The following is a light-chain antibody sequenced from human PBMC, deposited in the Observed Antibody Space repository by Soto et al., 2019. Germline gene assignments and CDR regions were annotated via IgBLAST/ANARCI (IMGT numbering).Light chain of an antibody. CDR3: CSYAGSSTYV. CDR2: DVT. V-gene: IGLV2-11*01. J-gene: IGLJ1*01. Sequence: QSALTQPRSVSGSPGQSVTISCTGTSSDVGSYTYVSWYQQHPGKAPKLMIYDVTQRPSGVPDRFSGSKSGNTASLTISGLQAEDEADYYCCSYAGSSTYVFGSGTKLTVL. CDR1: SSDVGSYTY.